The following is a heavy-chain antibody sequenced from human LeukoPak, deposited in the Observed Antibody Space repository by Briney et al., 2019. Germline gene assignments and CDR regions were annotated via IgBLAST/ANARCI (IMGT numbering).Heavy chain of an antibody. D-gene: IGHD1-26*01. Sequence: SETLSPTGTVSGGSFTNYYWSWIRQPPGKGLEWTEYFYFSGSTEYNPSLKSRVTISVDTSKNQFSLKLTSVTAADSATYYCARHDRNSGRYYDFDYWGQGTLVTVSS. CDR3: ARHDRNSGRYYDFDY. J-gene: IGHJ4*02. CDR1: GGSFTNYY. V-gene: IGHV4-59*08. CDR2: FYFSGST.